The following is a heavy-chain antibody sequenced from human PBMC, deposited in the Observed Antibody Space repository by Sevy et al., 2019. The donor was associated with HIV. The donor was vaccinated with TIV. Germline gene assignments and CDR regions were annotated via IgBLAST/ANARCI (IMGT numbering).Heavy chain of an antibody. CDR2: ISRSGGST. CDR3: AKGELSYSSSWYYFDN. V-gene: IGHV3-23*01. D-gene: IGHD6-13*01. J-gene: IGHJ4*02. Sequence: GESLKISCAASGFTFSTYAMSWVRQAPGKGLEWFSDISRSGGSTYYADSVKGRLTISRDNSKNTLYLRMDSLRAEDTAIYYCAKGELSYSSSWYYFDNWGQGTLVTVSS. CDR1: GFTFSTYA.